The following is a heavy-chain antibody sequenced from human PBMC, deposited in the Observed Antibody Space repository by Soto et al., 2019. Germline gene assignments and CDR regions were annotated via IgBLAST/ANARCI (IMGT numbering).Heavy chain of an antibody. CDR3: PRAPAAPVDRHYFDY. CDR2: IYHSGGG. CDR1: GVSVISGGHY. D-gene: IGHD2-2*01. V-gene: IGHV4-31*03. J-gene: IGHJ4*02. Sequence: PSETLSLTCSVSGVSVISGGHYWNWLRQFPGKGLEWIGYIYHSGGGYYNPSLKSRASMSVDTSKNVFSVRLASVTSAETAVYFCPRAPAAPVDRHYFDYWGQAALVTVSS.